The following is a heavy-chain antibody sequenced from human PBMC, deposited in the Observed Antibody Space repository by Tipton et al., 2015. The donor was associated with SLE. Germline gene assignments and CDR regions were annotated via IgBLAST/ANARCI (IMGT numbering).Heavy chain of an antibody. J-gene: IGHJ2*01. D-gene: IGHD3-16*01. CDR1: GGSISSGGHY. Sequence: LRLSCTVSGGSISSGGHYWSWIRQHPGKGLEWIGYIYYSGSTYYNPSLKSRVTISIDTSKNQFSLKLSSVTAADTAVYYCARKRLPDLDFDLWGRGTLVTVSS. V-gene: IGHV4-31*03. CDR2: IYYSGST. CDR3: ARKRLPDLDFDL.